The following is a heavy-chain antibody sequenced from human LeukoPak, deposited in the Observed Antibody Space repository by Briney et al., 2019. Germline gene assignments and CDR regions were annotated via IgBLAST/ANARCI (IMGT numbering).Heavy chain of an antibody. V-gene: IGHV4-59*01. CDR1: GGSISGYY. CDR3: ARASGSGSYLVC. CDR2: LHYSGST. D-gene: IGHD3-10*01. J-gene: IGHJ4*02. Sequence: SETLSLTCTVSGGSISGYYWSWIRQPPGKGLECIGYLHYSGSTNYNPSLKSRVTISVDTSKNQFSLKLSSVTAADTAVYYCARASGSGSYLVCWGQGTLVTVSS.